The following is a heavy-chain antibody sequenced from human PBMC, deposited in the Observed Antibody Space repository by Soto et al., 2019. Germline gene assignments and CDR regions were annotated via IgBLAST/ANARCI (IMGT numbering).Heavy chain of an antibody. J-gene: IGHJ6*02. CDR3: ARGPYYYGSGKDYYYYGMDV. V-gene: IGHV4-34*01. Sequence: SETLSLTCAVYGWSFSGYYWSWIRQPPGKGLEWIGEINHSGSTNYNPSLKSRVTISVDTSKNQFSLKLSSVTAADTAVYYCARGPYYYGSGKDYYYYGMDVWGQGTTVTVSS. CDR1: GWSFSGYY. D-gene: IGHD3-10*01. CDR2: INHSGST.